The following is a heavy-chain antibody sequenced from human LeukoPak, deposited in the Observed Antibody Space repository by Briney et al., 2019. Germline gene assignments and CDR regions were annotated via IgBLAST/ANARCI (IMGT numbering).Heavy chain of an antibody. J-gene: IGHJ4*02. CDR2: ISGSGGST. Sequence: PGGSLRLSCAASGFTFSSYAMSWVRQAPGKGLEWVSAISGSGGSTYYADSVKGRFTISRDNSKNTLYLQMNSPRAEDTAVYYCAKQYYYDSSGYYLFFDYWGQGTLVTVSS. V-gene: IGHV3-23*01. CDR3: AKQYYYDSSGYYLFFDY. CDR1: GFTFSSYA. D-gene: IGHD3-22*01.